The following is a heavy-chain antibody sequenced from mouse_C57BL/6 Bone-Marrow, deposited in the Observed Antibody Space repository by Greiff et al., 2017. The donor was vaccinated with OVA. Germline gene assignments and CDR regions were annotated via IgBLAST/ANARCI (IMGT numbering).Heavy chain of an antibody. CDR2: INYDGSST. Sequence: EVQVVESEGGLVQPGSSMKLSCTASGFTFSDYYMAWVRQVPEKGLVWVANINYDGSSTYYLDSLKSRFIISRDNAKNILYLQMSSLKSEDTATYYCARGGTGYAMDYWGQGTSVTVSS. D-gene: IGHD2-14*01. CDR3: ARGGTGYAMDY. J-gene: IGHJ4*01. CDR1: GFTFSDYY. V-gene: IGHV5-16*01.